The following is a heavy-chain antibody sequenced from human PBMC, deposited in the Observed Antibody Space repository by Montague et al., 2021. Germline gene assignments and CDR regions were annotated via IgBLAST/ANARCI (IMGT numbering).Heavy chain of an antibody. Sequence: SETLSLTCSVSGDSISSYEYYWTWIRQPAGRGLEWIGRVYKRGDTNTNPSLRSRLTLSVGTSKNHFSLTSTSVTAADTAVYFCARDSPVVEPWVGEHKGAFDIWGQGTMVTVSS. CDR3: ARDSPVVEPWVGEHKGAFDI. CDR2: VYKRGDT. D-gene: IGHD3-10*01. V-gene: IGHV4-4*07. CDR1: GDSISSYEYY. J-gene: IGHJ3*02.